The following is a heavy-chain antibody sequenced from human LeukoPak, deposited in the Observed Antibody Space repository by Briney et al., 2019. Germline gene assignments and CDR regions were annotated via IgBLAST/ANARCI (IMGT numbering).Heavy chain of an antibody. J-gene: IGHJ5*02. CDR2: INYSGST. CDR1: SGSFSGYY. V-gene: IGHV4-34*01. CDR3: ARQRGWFDP. D-gene: IGHD5-24*01. Sequence: SETLSLTCAVYSGSFSGYYWSWIRQPPGKGLEWIGEINYSGSTNYNPSLKSRVTISADTSKNQFSLKLNSVTAADTAVYFCARQRGWFDPWGQGTLVIVSS.